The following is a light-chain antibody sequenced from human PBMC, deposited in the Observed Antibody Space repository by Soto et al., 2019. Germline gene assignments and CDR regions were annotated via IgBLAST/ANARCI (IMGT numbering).Light chain of an antibody. CDR3: QQYNNWPPST. J-gene: IGKJ1*01. CDR2: GAS. Sequence: EIVLTQSPGTVSVSTGERATLSCRASQSVSNNYLAWYQQKPGQAPRLLIYGASTRATGIPARFSGSGSGTEFTLTISSLQSEDFAVYYCQQYNNWPPSTFGQGTKVDI. CDR1: QSVSNN. V-gene: IGKV3-15*01.